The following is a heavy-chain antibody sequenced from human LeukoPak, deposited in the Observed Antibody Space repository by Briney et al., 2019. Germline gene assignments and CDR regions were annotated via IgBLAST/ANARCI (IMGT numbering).Heavy chain of an antibody. V-gene: IGHV3-53*01. CDR2: IYSGGST. J-gene: IGHJ1*01. D-gene: IGHD3-22*01. CDR3: ASGGDYYDSSGKGAY. CDR1: GFTVSSNY. Sequence: SGGSLRLSCAASGFTVSSNYMSGVRQAPGKGLEWVSVIYSGGSTYYADSVKGRFTISRDNSKNTLYLQMTSLRAEATAVYYCASGGDYYDSSGKGAYWGQGTLVTVSS.